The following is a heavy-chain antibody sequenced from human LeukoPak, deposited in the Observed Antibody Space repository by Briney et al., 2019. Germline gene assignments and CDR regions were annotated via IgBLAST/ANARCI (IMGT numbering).Heavy chain of an antibody. CDR2: IPSISKYI. V-gene: IGHV3-21*01. Sequence: GRSLRLSCAASGLPFNTYNMKWARQAPRKGRGGVSSIPSISKYIYYAESGKGRLTICRDNPKNSLYMQSNRLRAEETAVYYCAREPYSGSYGAYYCYYMDVWGKGTTVTISS. J-gene: IGHJ6*03. CDR1: GLPFNTYN. CDR3: AREPYSGSYGAYYCYYMDV. D-gene: IGHD1-26*01.